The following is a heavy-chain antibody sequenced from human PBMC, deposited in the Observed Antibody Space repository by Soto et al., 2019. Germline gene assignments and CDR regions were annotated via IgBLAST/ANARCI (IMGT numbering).Heavy chain of an antibody. Sequence: QVQLQESGPGLVKPSGTLSLTCDVSGDSITTNNWWTGVRQPPGKGLEWIGEIYHTGNTNYNPSLRSRVSISLDKSKNQFSLNLTSVTTADTAVYFCAKERQWLAVFDFWGQGILVTVSS. J-gene: IGHJ4*02. CDR2: IYHTGNT. D-gene: IGHD6-19*01. V-gene: IGHV4-4*02. CDR3: AKERQWLAVFDF. CDR1: GDSITTNNW.